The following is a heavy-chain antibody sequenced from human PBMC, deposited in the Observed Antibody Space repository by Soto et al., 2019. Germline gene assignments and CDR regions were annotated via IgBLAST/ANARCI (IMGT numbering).Heavy chain of an antibody. CDR2: IYYSGNT. Sequence: PSETLSLTCAVSGGSTSSDNYWSWIRQPPGKGLEWIGHIYYSGNTDYNPSLKSRLAISIDTSKNQFSLKLSSVTAADAAVYFCAREGGESSDGLYYFDSWGQGSLVTVSS. CDR3: AREGGESSDGLYYFDS. J-gene: IGHJ4*02. CDR1: GGSTSSDNY. D-gene: IGHD3-16*01. V-gene: IGHV4-30-4*01.